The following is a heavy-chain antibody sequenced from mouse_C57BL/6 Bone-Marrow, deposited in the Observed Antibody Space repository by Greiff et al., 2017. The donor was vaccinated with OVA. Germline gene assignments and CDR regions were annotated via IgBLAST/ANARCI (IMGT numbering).Heavy chain of an antibody. CDR3: ARHVWFAY. V-gene: IGHV5-12*01. J-gene: IGHJ3*01. CDR2: ISNGGGST. CDR1: GFTFSDYY. Sequence: EVMLVESGGGLVQPGGSLKLSCAASGFTFSDYYMYWVRQTPEKRLEWVAYISNGGGSTYYPDTVKGRFTISRDNAKNTLYLQMSRLKSEDTAMYYCARHVWFAYWGQGTLVTVSA.